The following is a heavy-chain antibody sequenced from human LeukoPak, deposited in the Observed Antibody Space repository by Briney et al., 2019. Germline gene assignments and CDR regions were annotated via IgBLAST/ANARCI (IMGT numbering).Heavy chain of an antibody. CDR3: AAPRTTGPYFLDY. J-gene: IGHJ4*02. V-gene: IGHV1-2*02. CDR1: GYTFSGYY. D-gene: IGHD1-1*01. CDR2: INPNSGGT. Sequence: GASVKVSCKASGYTFSGYYLHWVRQAPGQGLEWMGWINPNSGGTNYAQKFQGRVTMTRDTSISTAYMELSRLRSDDTAVYYCAAPRTTGPYFLDYWGQGTLVTVSS.